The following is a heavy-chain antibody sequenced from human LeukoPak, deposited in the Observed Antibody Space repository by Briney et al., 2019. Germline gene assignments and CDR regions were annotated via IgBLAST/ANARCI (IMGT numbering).Heavy chain of an antibody. CDR2: IYHSGST. Sequence: SETLSLTCAVSGYSISSGYYWGWIRQPPGKALEWIGSIYHSGSTYYNPSLKSRVTISVDTSKNQFSLKLSSVTAADTAVYYCARSSVYYDYVWGSYRLGTFDYWGQGTLVTVSS. CDR1: GYSISSGYY. D-gene: IGHD3-16*02. J-gene: IGHJ4*02. CDR3: ARSSVYYDYVWGSYRLGTFDY. V-gene: IGHV4-38-2*01.